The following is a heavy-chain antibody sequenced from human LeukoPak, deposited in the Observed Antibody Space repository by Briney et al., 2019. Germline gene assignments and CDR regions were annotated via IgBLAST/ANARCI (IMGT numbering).Heavy chain of an antibody. J-gene: IGHJ4*02. CDR3: VRSYYDILTGYYKPPLFDY. CDR2: INAGNGNT. Sequence: ASVKVSCKASGYTFTSYAMHWVRQALGQRLEWMGWINAGNGNTKYSQKFQGRVTITRDTSASTAYMELSSLRSEDTAVYYCVRSYYDILTGYYKPPLFDYWGQGTLVTVSS. V-gene: IGHV1-3*01. CDR1: GYTFTSYA. D-gene: IGHD3-9*01.